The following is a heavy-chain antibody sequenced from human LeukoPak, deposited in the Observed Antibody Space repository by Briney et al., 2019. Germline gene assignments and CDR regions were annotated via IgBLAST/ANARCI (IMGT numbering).Heavy chain of an antibody. Sequence: PGGFLRLSCAASGFTFSSYAMSWVRQAPGKGLEWVSAISGSGGSTYYADSVKGRFTISRDNSKNTLYLQMNSLRAEDTAVYYCAKPQARYYDFWSGTNYFDYWGQGTLVTVSS. CDR2: ISGSGGST. D-gene: IGHD3-3*01. J-gene: IGHJ4*02. V-gene: IGHV3-23*01. CDR3: AKPQARYYDFWSGTNYFDY. CDR1: GFTFSSYA.